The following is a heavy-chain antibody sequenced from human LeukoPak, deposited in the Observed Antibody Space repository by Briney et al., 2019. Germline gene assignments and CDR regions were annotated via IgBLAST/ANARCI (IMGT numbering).Heavy chain of an antibody. CDR1: GYTFTSYG. CDR3: AREIYCSSTSCYPGGDY. V-gene: IGHV1-18*01. Sequence: ASVKVSCKASGYTFTSYGISWVRQAPGQGLEWMGWISAYNGNTNYAQKLQGRVTMTTDTSTSTAYMELRGLRSDDTAVYYCAREIYCSSTSCYPGGDYWGQGTLVTVSS. J-gene: IGHJ4*02. D-gene: IGHD2-2*01. CDR2: ISAYNGNT.